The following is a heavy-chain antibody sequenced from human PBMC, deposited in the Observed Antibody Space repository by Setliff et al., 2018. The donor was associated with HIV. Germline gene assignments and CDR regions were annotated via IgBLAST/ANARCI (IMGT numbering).Heavy chain of an antibody. CDR3: AEGAVTFGGVLNY. CDR2: IYTSGTT. Sequence: KASETLSLTCTVSGGSISSYYWSWIRQPAGKGLEWIGRIYTSGTTNYNPSLQSRVTMSRDTSKNQFSLHLRSVTAADTAVYYCAEGAVTFGGVLNYWGQGAQVTVSS. J-gene: IGHJ4*02. D-gene: IGHD3-16*01. V-gene: IGHV4-4*07. CDR1: GGSISSYY.